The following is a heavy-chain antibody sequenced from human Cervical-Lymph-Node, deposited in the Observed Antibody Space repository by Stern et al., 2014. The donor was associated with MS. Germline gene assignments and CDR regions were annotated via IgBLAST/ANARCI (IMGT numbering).Heavy chain of an antibody. D-gene: IGHD1-26*01. CDR2: IKSKTDGGTT. Sequence: EMQLVESGGCLVKPGGSLRLSCAASGFTFRNAWMTWIRQAPGKGLEWVGRIKSKTDGGTTDYAAPVKGRFTISRDDSKNTLYLQMNSLKTEDTAVYYCTTLDRSYPYYYYGMDVWGQGTTVTVSS. CDR1: GFTFRNAW. V-gene: IGHV3-15*01. J-gene: IGHJ6*02. CDR3: TTLDRSYPYYYYGMDV.